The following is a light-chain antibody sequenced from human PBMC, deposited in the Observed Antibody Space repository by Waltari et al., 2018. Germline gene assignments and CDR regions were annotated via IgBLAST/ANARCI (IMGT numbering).Light chain of an antibody. CDR1: SRHVGGYNY. V-gene: IGLV2-11*01. J-gene: IGLJ3*02. CDR3: CSYAGSYTPWV. Sequence: QSALTQPRPVSGSPGQSVTISCTGTSRHVGGYNYVSWYQQYPGKAPKLMIYDVSKRPSGVPDRFSGSKSGNTASLTISGLQAEDEVDYYCCSYAGSYTPWVFGGGTKLTVL. CDR2: DVS.